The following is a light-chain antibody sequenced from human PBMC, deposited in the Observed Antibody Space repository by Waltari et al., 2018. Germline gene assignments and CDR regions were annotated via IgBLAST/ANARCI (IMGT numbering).Light chain of an antibody. Sequence: QSALTQPASVSGSPGQSIAISCTGTSSDVGAYDYASWYQQHPGKAPKLIIFDVNYRPSGVSNRFSSSKSGNTASLTISGLQPEDEADYYCSSYLSTNTEVFGGGTKVTVL. CDR3: SSYLSTNTEV. CDR1: SSDVGAYDY. J-gene: IGLJ2*01. V-gene: IGLV2-14*03. CDR2: DVN.